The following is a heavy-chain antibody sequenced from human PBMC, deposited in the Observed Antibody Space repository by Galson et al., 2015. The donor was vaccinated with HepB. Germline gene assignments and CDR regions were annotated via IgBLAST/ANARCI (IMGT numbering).Heavy chain of an antibody. V-gene: IGHV3-7*03. CDR3: ARDVGYGDYGDDWFDP. Sequence: SLRLSCAASGFTFSSYWMSWVRQAPGKGLEWVANIKQDGSEKYYVDSVKGRFTISRDNAKNSLYLQMNSLRAEDTAVYYCARDVGYGDYGDDWFDPWGQGTLVTVSS. CDR2: IKQDGSEK. J-gene: IGHJ5*02. D-gene: IGHD4-17*01. CDR1: GFTFSSYW.